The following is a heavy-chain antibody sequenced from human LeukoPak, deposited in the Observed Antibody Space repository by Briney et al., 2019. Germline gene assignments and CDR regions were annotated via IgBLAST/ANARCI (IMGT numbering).Heavy chain of an antibody. CDR3: ARVPHCSGGSCYIWYFDL. CDR1: GGSISSYY. D-gene: IGHD2-15*01. V-gene: IGHV4-4*07. CDR2: IYTSGST. Sequence: PSETLSLTCTVSGGSISSYYWSWIRQPAGKGLEWIGRIYTSGSTNYNPSLKSRVTMSVDTSKNQFSLKLSSVTAADTAVYYCARVPHCSGGSCYIWYFDLWGRGTLVTVSS. J-gene: IGHJ2*01.